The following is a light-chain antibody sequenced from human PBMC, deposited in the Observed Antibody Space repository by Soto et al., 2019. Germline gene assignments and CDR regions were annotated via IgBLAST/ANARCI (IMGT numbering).Light chain of an antibody. CDR2: EVI. CDR1: SSDVGGYNY. Sequence: QSALTQPASVSGSPGQSITISCTGTSSDVGGYNYVSWYQQSPGKAPKLMIYEVINRPSGASNRFSGSKSGNTASLTISGLQAEDEADYYCSSYTRSSTLVFGGGTKLTVL. V-gene: IGLV2-14*01. J-gene: IGLJ3*02. CDR3: SSYTRSSTLV.